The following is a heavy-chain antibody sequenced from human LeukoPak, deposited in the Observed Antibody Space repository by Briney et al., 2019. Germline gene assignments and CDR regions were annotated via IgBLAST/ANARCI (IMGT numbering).Heavy chain of an antibody. Sequence: GESLKISCKGSGYSFTSYWIGWVRQMPGKGLEWMGIIYPGDSDTRYSPSFQGQVTISADKSISTAYLQWSSLKASDTAMYYCASPHMITFGGVIAPPEYWGQGTQVTVSS. CDR3: ASPHMITFGGVIAPPEY. J-gene: IGHJ4*02. V-gene: IGHV5-51*01. CDR1: GYSFTSYW. D-gene: IGHD3-16*02. CDR2: IYPGDSDT.